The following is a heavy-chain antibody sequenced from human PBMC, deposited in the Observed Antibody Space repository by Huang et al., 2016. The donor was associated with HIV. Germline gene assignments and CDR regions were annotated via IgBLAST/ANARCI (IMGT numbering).Heavy chain of an antibody. Sequence: EVQLVDSGGGLVKPGGSLRLSCAASGFSLDSFNMFWVRQTPAKGLKWVASISPSSSFREYADSVKGRFSIARDNAKNSLYLQMNSLRGEDTAVYYCVKDRGQQLSPFDSWGQGTLVTVSS. V-gene: IGHV3-21*01. J-gene: IGHJ4*02. CDR2: ISPSSSFR. CDR1: GFSLDSFN. D-gene: IGHD6-13*01. CDR3: VKDRGQQLSPFDS.